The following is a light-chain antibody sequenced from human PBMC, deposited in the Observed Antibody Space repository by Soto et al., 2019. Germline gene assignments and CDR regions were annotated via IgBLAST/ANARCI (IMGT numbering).Light chain of an antibody. CDR2: DVT. V-gene: IGLV2-14*03. Sequence: QAVLTQPASVSGSPGQSITISCTGTSNDVGYYNHVSWYQQHPGKAPKLMIYDVTNRPSGVSNRFFGSKSGNTASLTISGLRAEDEADYYCSSYASSSTYVFGTGTKLTVL. J-gene: IGLJ1*01. CDR3: SSYASSSTYV. CDR1: SNDVGYYNH.